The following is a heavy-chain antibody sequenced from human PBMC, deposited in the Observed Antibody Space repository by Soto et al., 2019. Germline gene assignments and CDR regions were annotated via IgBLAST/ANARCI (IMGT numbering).Heavy chain of an antibody. CDR3: ARQGGEYNTMSDY. V-gene: IGHV5-51*01. CDR1: GYTFSKYW. Sequence: GESLKISCKGSGYTFSKYWIGWVRQTPGKGLEWMGMIYPGDSDARYSPSFEGQVTFSVDKSINTAYLQWNSLKASDTAMYDCARQGGEYNTMSDYWGQGTLVTVS. CDR2: IYPGDSDA. J-gene: IGHJ4*02. D-gene: IGHD3-10*01.